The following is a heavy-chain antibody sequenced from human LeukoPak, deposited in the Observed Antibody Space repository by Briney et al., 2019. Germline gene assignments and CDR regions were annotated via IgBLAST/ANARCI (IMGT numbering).Heavy chain of an antibody. J-gene: IGHJ4*02. D-gene: IGHD2/OR15-2a*01. CDR1: GGSISSGSYY. CDR3: AREIAPYLEVRYFDY. CDR2: ICTSGST. V-gene: IGHV4-61*02. Sequence: PSETLSLTCTVSGGSISSGSYYWSWIRQPAGKGLEWIGRICTSGSTNYNPSLKSRVTISVDTSKNQFSLKLSSVTAADTAVYYCAREIAPYLEVRYFDYWGQGTLVTVSS.